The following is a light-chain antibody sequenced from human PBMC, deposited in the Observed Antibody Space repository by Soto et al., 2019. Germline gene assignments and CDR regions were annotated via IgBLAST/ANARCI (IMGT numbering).Light chain of an antibody. Sequence: QSVLTQPRSVSGSPGQSVTISCTGTSSDVGGYNYVSWYQQHPGKAPKLMIYDVSKRPSGVPDRFSGSKSGNTASLTISGLQAEDEADYYCCSYAGRYAPNYVLGTATKATVX. J-gene: IGLJ1*01. CDR1: SSDVGGYNY. V-gene: IGLV2-11*01. CDR2: DVS. CDR3: CSYAGRYAPNYV.